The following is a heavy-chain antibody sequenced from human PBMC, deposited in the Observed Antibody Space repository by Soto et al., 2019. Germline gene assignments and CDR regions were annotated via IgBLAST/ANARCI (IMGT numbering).Heavy chain of an antibody. V-gene: IGHV3-30*18. D-gene: IGHD5-12*01. J-gene: IGHJ4*02. Sequence: GGSLRLSCAASGFTFSSYGMHWVRQAPGKGLEWVAVISYDGSNKYYADSVKGRFTISRDNSKNTLYLQMNSLRAEDTAVYYCAKDSGYDSWYFDYWGQGTLVTVSS. CDR2: ISYDGSNK. CDR1: GFTFSSYG. CDR3: AKDSGYDSWYFDY.